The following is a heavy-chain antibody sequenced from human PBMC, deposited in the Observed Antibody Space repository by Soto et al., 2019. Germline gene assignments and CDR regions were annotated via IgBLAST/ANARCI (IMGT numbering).Heavy chain of an antibody. J-gene: IGHJ6*02. Sequence: SVKVSCKASGFTFTSSAVQWVRQARGQRLEWIGWIVVGSGNTNYAQKFQERVTITRDMSTSTAYMELSSLRSEDTAVYYCAAVSTVVTPGAWYYYYYGMHVWGQGTTVTVSS. CDR3: AAVSTVVTPGAWYYYYYGMHV. V-gene: IGHV1-58*01. CDR1: GFTFTSSA. D-gene: IGHD4-17*01. CDR2: IVVGSGNT.